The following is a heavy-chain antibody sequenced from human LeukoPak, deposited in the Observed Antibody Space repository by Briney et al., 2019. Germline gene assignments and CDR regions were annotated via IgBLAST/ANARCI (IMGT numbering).Heavy chain of an antibody. D-gene: IGHD1-26*01. V-gene: IGHV3-64*03. CDR3: VKDYLAGAFDI. CDR1: GFTFSSCA. CDR2: ISNNGDTT. Sequence: GGSLRLSCSASGFTFSSCAMHWVRQAPGKGLEYVSFISNNGDTTYHADLVKGRFTISRDNSKNKIYLQMSSLRAEDTAMYFCVKDYLAGAFDIWGQGTMVTISS. J-gene: IGHJ3*02.